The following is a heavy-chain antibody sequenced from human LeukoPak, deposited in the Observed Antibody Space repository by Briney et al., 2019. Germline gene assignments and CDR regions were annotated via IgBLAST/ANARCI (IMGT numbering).Heavy chain of an antibody. Sequence: PGGSLRLSCAASGFTFDDYGMSWVRQAPGKGLEWVSGINWNGGSTGYADSVKGRFTISRDNAKNSLYLQMNSLRAEDTALYYCARASNWNYRNYFDYWGQGTLVTVSS. CDR3: ARASNWNYRNYFDY. CDR1: GFTFDDYG. D-gene: IGHD1-7*01. CDR2: INWNGGST. V-gene: IGHV3-20*04. J-gene: IGHJ4*02.